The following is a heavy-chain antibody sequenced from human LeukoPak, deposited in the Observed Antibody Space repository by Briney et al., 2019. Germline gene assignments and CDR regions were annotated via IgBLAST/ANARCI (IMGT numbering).Heavy chain of an antibody. CDR1: GGSISSSSYY. CDR3: ARRGIAVAEMDY. Sequence: SETLSLTCTVSGGSISSSSYYWGWIRQPPGKGLEWIGSIYYSGSTYYNPSLKSRVTISVDTSKNQFSLKLSSVTAADTAVYYCARRGIAVAEMDYWGQGTLVTVSS. V-gene: IGHV4-39*01. CDR2: IYYSGST. D-gene: IGHD6-19*01. J-gene: IGHJ4*02.